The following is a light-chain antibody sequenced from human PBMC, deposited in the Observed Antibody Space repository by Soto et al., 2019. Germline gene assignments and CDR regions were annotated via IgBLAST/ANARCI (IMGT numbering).Light chain of an antibody. J-gene: IGLJ2*01. V-gene: IGLV1-44*01. CDR2: RDS. Sequence: QSVLTQSPSASGTPGQRVTISCSGSSSNIGSNAVDWYQHFPGTAPKVLIYRDSQRPSGVPDRFSGSKSGTSASLAISGLQSEDEADYYCAAWDDSLNGVLFGGGTKVTVL. CDR1: SSNIGSNA. CDR3: AAWDDSLNGVL.